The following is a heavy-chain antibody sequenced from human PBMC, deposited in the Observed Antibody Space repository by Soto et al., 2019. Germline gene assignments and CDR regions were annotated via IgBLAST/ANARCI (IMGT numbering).Heavy chain of an antibody. CDR2: IIPIFGTA. CDR3: ARDGDDIAARRKYYFDY. D-gene: IGHD6-6*01. V-gene: IGHV1-69*06. J-gene: IGHJ4*02. CDR1: GGTFSSYA. Sequence: ASVKVSCEASGGTFSSYAISWVRQAPGQGLEWMGGIIPIFGTANYAQKFQGRVTINADKSTSTAYMELSSLRSEDTAVYYCARDGDDIAARRKYYFDYWGQGTLVTVSS.